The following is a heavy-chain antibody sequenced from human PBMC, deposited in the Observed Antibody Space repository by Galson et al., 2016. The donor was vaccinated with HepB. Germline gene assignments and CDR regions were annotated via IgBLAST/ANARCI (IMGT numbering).Heavy chain of an antibody. Sequence: SLRLSCAASGLSISGFNMHWVRQAPGKGLEWLSSITGGSNFINYADSVRGRFTASRDNAKNSLYLRMNSLRADDTAVYYCALGRRLPSYFDPWGQGTLVTVSS. D-gene: IGHD7-27*01. CDR1: GLSISGFN. CDR2: ITGGSNFI. J-gene: IGHJ5*02. V-gene: IGHV3-21*01. CDR3: ALGRRLPSYFDP.